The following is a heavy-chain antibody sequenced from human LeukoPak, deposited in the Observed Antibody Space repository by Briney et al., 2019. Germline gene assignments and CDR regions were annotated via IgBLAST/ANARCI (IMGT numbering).Heavy chain of an antibody. CDR1: GYTFTSYA. CDR2: INAGNGNT. CDR3: ARRDSSGWYVFDY. V-gene: IGHV1-3*01. Sequence: ASVKVSCKAPGYTFTSYAMHWVRQAPGQRLEWMGWINAGNGNTKYSQKFQGRVTITRDTSASTAYMELSSLRSEDTAVYYCARRDSSGWYVFDYWGQGTLVTVSS. J-gene: IGHJ4*02. D-gene: IGHD6-19*01.